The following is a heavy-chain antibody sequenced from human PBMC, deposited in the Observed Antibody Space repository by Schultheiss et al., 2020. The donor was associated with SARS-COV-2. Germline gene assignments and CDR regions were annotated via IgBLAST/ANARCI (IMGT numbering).Heavy chain of an antibody. CDR1: GGTFSSYA. CDR3: AREPINDGEVVIDKIFDY. Sequence: KISCKASGGTFSSYAISWVRQAPGQGLEWMGGIIPIFGTANYAQKFQGRVTITADESTSTAYMELSSLRSEDTAVYYCAREPINDGEVVIDKIFDYWGQGTLVTVSS. J-gene: IGHJ4*02. V-gene: IGHV1-69*01. CDR2: IIPIFGTA. D-gene: IGHD3-22*01.